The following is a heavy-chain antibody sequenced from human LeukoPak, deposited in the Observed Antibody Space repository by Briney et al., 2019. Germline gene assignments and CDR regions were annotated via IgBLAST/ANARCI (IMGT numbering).Heavy chain of an antibody. Sequence: SETLSLTCTVSGGSITSHSWSWIRQSPGKGLEWIGYIFYSGHTNYDPSLRSRITISVDTSKTQFSLRLTSVTAADTAVYYCARDTDRRSSPGSWFDPWGQGTLVTVSS. CDR2: IFYSGHT. J-gene: IGHJ5*02. D-gene: IGHD2-15*01. CDR1: GGSITSHS. V-gene: IGHV4-59*11. CDR3: ARDTDRRSSPGSWFDP.